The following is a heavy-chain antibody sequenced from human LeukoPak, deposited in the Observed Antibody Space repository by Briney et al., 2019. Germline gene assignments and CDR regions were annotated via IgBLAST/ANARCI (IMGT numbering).Heavy chain of an antibody. Sequence: PSETLSLTCSVSGGSINRSSKYWGWIRQSPGKGLEWIGSVYYSGSTDYNSSLKSRVTISVDTSKNHFSLKLSSVTAADTAVCYCATFSGNYVFDYWGQGTRVAVSS. J-gene: IGHJ4*02. CDR3: ATFSGNYVFDY. CDR2: VYYSGST. CDR1: GGSINRSSKY. V-gene: IGHV4-39*02. D-gene: IGHD1-26*01.